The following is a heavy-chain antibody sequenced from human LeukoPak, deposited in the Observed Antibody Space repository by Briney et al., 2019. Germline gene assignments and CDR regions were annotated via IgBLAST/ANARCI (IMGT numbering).Heavy chain of an antibody. V-gene: IGHV4-4*07. CDR1: GGSINNFY. CDR2: ISSSGNT. Sequence: SETLSLTCTVSGGSINNFYWNWIRQPAGKGLEWIGRISSSGNTNYNPSLKSRVTLSLDTSKNQFSLNLNSVTAADTAVYYCARDSREYCTSTGCYRLVYWYFDLWGRGTLVTVSS. CDR3: ARDSREYCTSTGCYRLVYWYFDL. D-gene: IGHD2-2*01. J-gene: IGHJ2*01.